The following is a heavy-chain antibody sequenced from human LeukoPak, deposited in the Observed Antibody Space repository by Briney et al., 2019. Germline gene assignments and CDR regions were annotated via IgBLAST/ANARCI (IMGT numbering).Heavy chain of an antibody. D-gene: IGHD5-12*01. CDR3: ARGYSGYDLSIGQDHYYYYMDV. CDR2: ISAYNGNT. J-gene: IGHJ6*03. V-gene: IGHV1-18*01. CDR1: GYTFTSYG. Sequence: ASVKVSCKASGYTFTSYGISWVRQAPGQGLEWMVWISAYNGNTNYAQKLQGRVTMTTDTSTSTAYMELRSLRSDDTAVYYCARGYSGYDLSIGQDHYYYYMDVWGKGTTVTVSS.